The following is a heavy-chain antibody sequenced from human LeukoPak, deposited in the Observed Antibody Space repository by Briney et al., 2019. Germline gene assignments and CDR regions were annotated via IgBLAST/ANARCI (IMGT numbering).Heavy chain of an antibody. Sequence: GGSLRLSCAASGFTFSSYSMNWVRQAPGKGLEWVSSISSSSSYIYYADSVKGRFTISRDNAKNSLYLQMNSLRAEDTAVYYCARDGVKVSRWLRFGKDPYFDYWGQGTLVTVSS. CDR3: ARDGVKVSRWLRFGKDPYFDY. CDR2: ISSSSSYI. CDR1: GFTFSSYS. V-gene: IGHV3-21*04. J-gene: IGHJ4*02. D-gene: IGHD5-12*01.